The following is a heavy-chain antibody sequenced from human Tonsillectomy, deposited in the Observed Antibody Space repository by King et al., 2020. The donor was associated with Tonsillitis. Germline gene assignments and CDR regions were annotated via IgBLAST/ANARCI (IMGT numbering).Heavy chain of an antibody. CDR3: AGDLYGGFGDFGY. Sequence: VQLQESGPGLVKPSETLSLTCTVSGGSISSYYWSWIRQPPGKGLEWIGYIYYSGSTNYNPSPKSRVTISIHTSKNQFSLTLSSVTAADTAVYYCAGDLYGGFGDFGYWGQGTLVTVSS. J-gene: IGHJ4*02. V-gene: IGHV4-59*01. D-gene: IGHD3-10*01. CDR2: IYYSGST. CDR1: GGSISSYY.